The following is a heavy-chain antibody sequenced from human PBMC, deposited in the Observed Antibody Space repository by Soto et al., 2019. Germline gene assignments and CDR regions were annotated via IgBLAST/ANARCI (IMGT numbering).Heavy chain of an antibody. J-gene: IGHJ4*02. D-gene: IGHD2-15*01. CDR1: GYTFTDYG. CDR2: ISTYNANT. Sequence: QVQLVQSGAEVKRPGASVKVSCKGSGYTFTDYGISWVRQAPGKEHEWMRWISTYNANTNYAQKLQGRVTMTTDTSTSTGYMELRRLRSEDTPVYYCATVAKHCTGVNCWIAVGYWAEGTLFSVS. CDR3: ATVAKHCTGVNCWIAVGY. V-gene: IGHV1-18*01.